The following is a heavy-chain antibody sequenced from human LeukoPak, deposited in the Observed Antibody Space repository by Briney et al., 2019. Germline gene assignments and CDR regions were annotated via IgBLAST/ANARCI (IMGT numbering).Heavy chain of an antibody. CDR3: TGATRTYYFDY. J-gene: IGHJ4*02. CDR1: GFTFDDYA. Sequence: GGSLRLSCAASGFTFDDYAMHWVRQAPGKGLEWVSGISWNSGSIGYADSVKGRFTISRDNAKNSLYLQMNSLRAEDTALYYCTGATRTYYFDYWGQGTLVTVSS. V-gene: IGHV3-9*01. CDR2: ISWNSGSI.